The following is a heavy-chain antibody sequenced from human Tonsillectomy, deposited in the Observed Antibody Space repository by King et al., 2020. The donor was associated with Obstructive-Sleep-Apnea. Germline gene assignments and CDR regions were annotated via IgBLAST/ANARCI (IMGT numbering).Heavy chain of an antibody. J-gene: IGHJ4*02. CDR2: FYSVGST. CDR3: AGAGRAAAWFDY. V-gene: IGHV3-66*01. Sequence: VQLVESGGGLVQPGGSLRLSCAASGFTVSSNYMSWVRQAPGKGLEWGSVFYSVGSTYYADSVKGRFTISRDNSKNTLYFQMNSLGAEDTAVYYCAGAGRAAAWFDYWGQGTLVTVSS. CDR1: GFTVSSNY. D-gene: IGHD6-13*01.